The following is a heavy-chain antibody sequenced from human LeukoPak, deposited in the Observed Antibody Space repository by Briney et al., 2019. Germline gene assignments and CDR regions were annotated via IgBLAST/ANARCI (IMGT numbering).Heavy chain of an antibody. Sequence: GGSLRLSCAASGFTFSGSAMHWVRKASGKGLEWVGRVRSKANSYATAYAASVKGRFTISRDDSKNTAYLQMNSLKTEDTAVYYCTRLGPEDYDFWSGYDYWGQGTLVTVSS. CDR2: VRSKANSYAT. CDR3: TRLGPEDYDFWSGYDY. D-gene: IGHD3-3*01. J-gene: IGHJ4*02. CDR1: GFTFSGSA. V-gene: IGHV3-73*01.